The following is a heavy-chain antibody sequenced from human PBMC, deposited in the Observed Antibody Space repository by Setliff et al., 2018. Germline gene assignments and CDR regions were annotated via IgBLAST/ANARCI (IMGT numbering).Heavy chain of an antibody. CDR1: GFTFSNYY. J-gene: IGHJ4*02. CDR3: AKMGSSMIVVVFDY. D-gene: IGHD3-22*01. CDR2: ISSSSSYI. Sequence: GSLRLSCAASGFTFSNYYMTWVRQAPGKGLEWVSSISSSSSYIYYADSVKGRFTISRDNSKNTLYLQMNSLRAEDTAVYYCAKMGSSMIVVVFDYWGQGTLVTVSS. V-gene: IGHV3-21*04.